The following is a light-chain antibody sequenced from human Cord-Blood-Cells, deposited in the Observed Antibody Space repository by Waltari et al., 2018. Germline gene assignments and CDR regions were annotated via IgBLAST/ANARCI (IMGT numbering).Light chain of an antibody. J-gene: IGKJ5*01. CDR1: QSISSY. V-gene: IGKV1-39*01. CDR3: QQSYSTPIT. CDR2: AAS. Sequence: DIQMTQSPSSLSASVEDSVTITCRASQSISSYLNWYQQKPGKAPKLLIYAASRLQSGVPSRFSGSGSGTDCTLTISSLQPEDFATYYCQQSYSTPITFGQGTRLEIK.